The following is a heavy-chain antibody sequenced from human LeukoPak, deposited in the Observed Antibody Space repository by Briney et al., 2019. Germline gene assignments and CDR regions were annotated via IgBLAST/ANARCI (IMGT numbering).Heavy chain of an antibody. D-gene: IGHD3-10*01. Sequence: PGGSLRLSCEASGFTFHDYAMHWVRQAPGKGLEWVSLITGDGGTRHYADSVKGRFTISKDNSKKFLYLQMNSLRAEDTALYYCAKDTVTMLRGVISYYYHGMDVWGQGTTVTVSS. CDR2: ITGDGGTR. CDR3: AKDTVTMLRGVISYYYHGMDV. CDR1: GFTFHDYA. V-gene: IGHV3-43*02. J-gene: IGHJ6*02.